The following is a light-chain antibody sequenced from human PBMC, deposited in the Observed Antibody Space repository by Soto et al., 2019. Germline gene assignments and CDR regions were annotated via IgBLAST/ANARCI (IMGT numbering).Light chain of an antibody. V-gene: IGLV2-23*02. Sequence: QSALTQPASVSGSPGQSIAISCSGASSDIGSYNFVSWYQQHPGKAPKLMISEVNKRPSGISNRFSGSKSGNTASLTISGLQAEDEADYYCCSFAGSGTGVFGTGTKLTV. CDR3: CSFAGSGTGV. J-gene: IGLJ1*01. CDR1: SSDIGSYNF. CDR2: EVN.